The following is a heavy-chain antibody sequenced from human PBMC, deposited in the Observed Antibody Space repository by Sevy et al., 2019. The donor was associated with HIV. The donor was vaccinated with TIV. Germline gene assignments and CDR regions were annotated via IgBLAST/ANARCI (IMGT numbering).Heavy chain of an antibody. V-gene: IGHV3-48*03. CDR2: ISNSGSTI. J-gene: IGHJ4*02. D-gene: IGHD4-17*01. CDR1: GFTFSSYE. CDR3: ARDLPPSATTVAHFDY. Sequence: WGSLRLSCAASGFTFSSYEMNWVRQAPGKGLEWVSYISNSGSTIYYSHSVKGRFTISRDNAKNSLYLQMNSLRVEDTAVYYCARDLPPSATTVAHFDYWGRGTLVTVSS.